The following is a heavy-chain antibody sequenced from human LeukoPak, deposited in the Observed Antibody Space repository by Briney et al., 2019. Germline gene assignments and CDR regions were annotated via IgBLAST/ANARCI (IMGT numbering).Heavy chain of an antibody. V-gene: IGHV3-7*01. J-gene: IGHJ4*02. Sequence: GGSLRLSCAASGFTFSSYWMSWVRQAPGKGLEWVANIKQDGSEKYYVDSVKGRFTISRDNAKNSLYLQMNSLRAEDTAVYYCARSVAYYDFWSGGYFDYWGQGTLVTVSS. D-gene: IGHD3-3*01. CDR2: IKQDGSEK. CDR3: ARSVAYYDFWSGGYFDY. CDR1: GFTFSSYW.